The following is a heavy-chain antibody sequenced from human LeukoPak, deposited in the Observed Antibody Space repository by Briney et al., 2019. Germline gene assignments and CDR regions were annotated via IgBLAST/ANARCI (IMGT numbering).Heavy chain of an antibody. CDR3: AKDAGYYYSSVYYYYFDY. CDR2: IRYDGSNK. D-gene: IGHD3-22*01. Sequence: RGGSLRLSCAAARFTFSSYCIHWVRQAPGKGLEWVAFIRYDGSNKHYADSVKGRFTISRDNSQTTLYLQMNSLRAEDTAVYYCAKDAGYYYSSVYYYYFDYWGQGTLVTVSS. CDR1: RFTFSSYC. J-gene: IGHJ4*02. V-gene: IGHV3-30*02.